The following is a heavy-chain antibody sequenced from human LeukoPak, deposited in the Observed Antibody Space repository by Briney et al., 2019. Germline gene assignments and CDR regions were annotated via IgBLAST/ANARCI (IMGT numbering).Heavy chain of an antibody. CDR2: IIPIFGTA. V-gene: IGHV1-69*06. D-gene: IGHD4-17*01. CDR3: ARDLNLRDYGDLGY. CDR1: GGTFSSYA. J-gene: IGHJ4*02. Sequence: SVKVSCKASGGTFSSYAISWVRQAPGQGLEWMGGIIPIFGTANYAQKFQGRVTITADKSTSTAYMELSSLRSEDTAVYYCARDLNLRDYGDLGYWGQGTLVTVSS.